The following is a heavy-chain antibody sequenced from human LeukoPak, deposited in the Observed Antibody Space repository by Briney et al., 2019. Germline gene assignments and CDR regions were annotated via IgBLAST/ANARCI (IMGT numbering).Heavy chain of an antibody. CDR2: ITAYNDNT. CDR1: GYTFTSYG. CDR3: ARGPISSTSCCQYYYYMDV. J-gene: IGHJ6*03. D-gene: IGHD2-2*01. Sequence: GASVKVSCKASGYTFTSYGISWVRQAPGQGLEWMGWITAYNDNTYYAQKLQGRVTMTTDTSTSTAYMELRSLRSDDTAVYYCARGPISSTSCCQYYYYMDVWGKGTTVTISS. V-gene: IGHV1-18*01.